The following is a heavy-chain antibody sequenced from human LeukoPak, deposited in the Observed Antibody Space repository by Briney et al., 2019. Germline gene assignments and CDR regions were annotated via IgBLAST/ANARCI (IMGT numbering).Heavy chain of an antibody. J-gene: IGHJ4*02. V-gene: IGHV5-51*01. CDR2: IFPGNSDT. CDR1: GYSFTSYW. D-gene: IGHD5-18*01. Sequence: GESLKISCEGSGYSFTSYWIGWARQMPGEGLEWMAIIFPGNSDTIYSPSFQGQVTISADKSINTAYLQWRGLKDSDTAMYYCVRHNNYALDYWGQGTLVTVSS. CDR3: VRHNNYALDY.